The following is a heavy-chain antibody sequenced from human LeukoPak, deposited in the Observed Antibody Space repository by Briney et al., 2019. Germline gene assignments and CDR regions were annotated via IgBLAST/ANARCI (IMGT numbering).Heavy chain of an antibody. V-gene: IGHV4-61*02. CDR1: GRSISSGSYY. D-gene: IGHD5-18*01. CDR3: ARGRKAMDFDY. CDR2: IYTSGST. J-gene: IGHJ4*02. Sequence: PSQTLSLTCTVSGRSISSGSYYWSWIRQPAGKGLEWIGRIYTSGSTNYNPSLKSRVTISVDTSKNQFSLKLSSVTAADTAVYYCARGRKAMDFDYWGQGTLVTVSS.